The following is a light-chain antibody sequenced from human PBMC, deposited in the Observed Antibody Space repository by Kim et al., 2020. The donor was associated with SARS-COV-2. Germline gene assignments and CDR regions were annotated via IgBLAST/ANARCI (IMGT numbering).Light chain of an antibody. V-gene: IGLV3-9*01. CDR3: QVWASISGV. CDR1: NIGGNN. Sequence: SYELTQPLSVSVALVQTATIACRGTNIGGNNVHWYQKRPGQAPVLVIYRGNNRPSGIPARFSGSNSVHTATLIISSAQDGDEADYYCQVWASISGVFGGG. J-gene: IGLJ3*02. CDR2: RGN.